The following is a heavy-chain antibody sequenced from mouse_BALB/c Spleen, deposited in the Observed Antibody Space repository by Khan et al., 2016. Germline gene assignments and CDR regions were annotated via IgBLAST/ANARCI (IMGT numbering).Heavy chain of an antibody. D-gene: IGHD4-1*01. J-gene: IGHJ4*01. Sequence: VELVESGPGLVQPSQSLSITCTVSGFSLTSYGVHWVRQSPGKGLEWLGVIWSGGSTDYNAAFISRLSISKDNSKSQVFFKMNSLQANDTAIYYCARTEGPMTGTGYAMGYWGQGASVTVSS. V-gene: IGHV2-2*02. CDR1: GFSLTSYG. CDR2: IWSGGST. CDR3: ARTEGPMTGTGYAMGY.